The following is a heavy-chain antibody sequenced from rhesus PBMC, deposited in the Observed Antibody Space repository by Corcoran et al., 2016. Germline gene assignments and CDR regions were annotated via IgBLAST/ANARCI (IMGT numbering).Heavy chain of an antibody. CDR3: AREKRTAGTDFFY. D-gene: IGHD1-1*01. V-gene: IGHV4S7*01. CDR1: GGSISSSY. Sequence: QLQLQESGPGLVKPSETLSVTCAVSGGSISSSYWSWIRQAPGKGLEWIGYIYGSSGSTYANPSLKSRVTISTDTSKNACSRKLSSVTAADAAVYYCAREKRTAGTDFFYWGQGVLVTVSS. J-gene: IGHJ4*01. CDR2: IYGSSGST.